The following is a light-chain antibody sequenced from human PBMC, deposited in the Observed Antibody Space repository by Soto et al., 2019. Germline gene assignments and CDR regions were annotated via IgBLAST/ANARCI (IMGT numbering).Light chain of an antibody. CDR3: QHLHSFTIT. CDR2: AAS. CDR1: QVSSSY. J-gene: IGKJ5*01. Sequence: QMTHSPSSVSASAGDRVTITCRATQVSSSYLAWYQQQPGTAHTLLIYAASTSQSRVPSRSSGSGSGTDFNLTLTSLHPQPFETSSCQHLHSFTITFGQGTRLEIK. V-gene: IGKV1-9*01.